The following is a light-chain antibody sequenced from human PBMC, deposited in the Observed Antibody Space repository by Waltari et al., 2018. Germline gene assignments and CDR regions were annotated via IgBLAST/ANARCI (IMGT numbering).Light chain of an antibody. CDR3: SLYTSSSTFV. Sequence: QSALTQPPSVSGSPGQSVTISCTGTSRDVGSYNRVSWYQQPPGTAPKLMIYEVSNRPAGVPERFSGSKSGNTASLTISGLQAEDEADYYCSLYTSSSTFVFGGGTKLTVL. CDR2: EVS. V-gene: IGLV2-18*01. CDR1: SRDVGSYNR. J-gene: IGLJ2*01.